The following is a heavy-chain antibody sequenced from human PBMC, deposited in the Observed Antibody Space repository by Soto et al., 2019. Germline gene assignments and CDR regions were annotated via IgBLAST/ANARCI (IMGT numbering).Heavy chain of an antibody. Sequence: PGGSLRLSCAASGFTFSSYAMHWVRQAPGKGLEWVAVISYDGSNKYYADSVKGRFTISRDNSKNTLYLQMNSLRAEDTAVYYCARDWNAYFDYWGQGTLVTVSS. CDR3: ARDWNAYFDY. CDR1: GFTFSSYA. CDR2: ISYDGSNK. V-gene: IGHV3-30-3*01. J-gene: IGHJ4*02. D-gene: IGHD1-1*01.